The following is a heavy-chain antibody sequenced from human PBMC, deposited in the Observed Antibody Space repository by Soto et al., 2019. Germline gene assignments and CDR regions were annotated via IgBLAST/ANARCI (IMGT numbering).Heavy chain of an antibody. D-gene: IGHD3-9*01. Sequence: QVQLVQSGAEVKKPGASVKVSCKASGYIFTNYVMHWVRQAPGQRPEWMGWINTGNGNTNSSQKFQGRVTITRDTSANTDYMELSSLRSEDTAMYYCARDGAGTGHWFYWGHGTLVTVSS. CDR3: ARDGAGTGHWFY. J-gene: IGHJ4*01. CDR2: INTGNGNT. V-gene: IGHV1-3*04. CDR1: GYIFTNYV.